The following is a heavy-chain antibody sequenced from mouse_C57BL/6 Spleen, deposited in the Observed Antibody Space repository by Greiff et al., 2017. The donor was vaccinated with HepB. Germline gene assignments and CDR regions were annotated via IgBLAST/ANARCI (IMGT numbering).Heavy chain of an antibody. J-gene: IGHJ4*01. D-gene: IGHD2-1*01. CDR1: GYTFTSYW. V-gene: IGHV1-5*01. Sequence: EVKLQESGTVLARPGASVKMSCKTSGYTFTSYWMHWVKQRPGQGLEWIGAIYPGNSDTSYNQKFKGKAKLTAVTSASTAYMELSSLTNEDSAVYYCTRSLYYGNYVIAMDYWGQGTSVTVSS. CDR2: IYPGNSDT. CDR3: TRSLYYGNYVIAMDY.